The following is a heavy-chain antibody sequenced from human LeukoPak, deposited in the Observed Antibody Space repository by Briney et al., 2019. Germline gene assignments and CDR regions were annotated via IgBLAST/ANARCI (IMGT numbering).Heavy chain of an antibody. CDR2: ISYDGSNK. CDR1: GFTFSSYA. D-gene: IGHD3-9*01. V-gene: IGHV3-30-3*01. CDR3: ARPYYDILTGLRY. J-gene: IGHJ4*02. Sequence: SGGSLRLSCAASGFTFSSYAMHWVRQAPGKGLEWVAVISYDGSNKYYADSVKGRLTISRDNSKNTLYLKMNSLRAEDTAVYYCARPYYDILTGLRYWGQGTLVTVSS.